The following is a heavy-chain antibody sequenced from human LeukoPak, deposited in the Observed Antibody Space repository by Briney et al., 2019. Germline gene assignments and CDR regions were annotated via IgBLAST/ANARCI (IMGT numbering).Heavy chain of an antibody. J-gene: IGHJ4*02. D-gene: IGHD3-22*01. CDR2: IYYSGST. Sequence: SETLSLTCTVSGGSISSYYWSWIRQPPGKGLEWIGYIYYSGSTNYNPSLKSRVTISVDTSKNQFSLKLSSVTAADTAVYYCARTDSSGFHHDYWGQGTLVTVSS. CDR3: ARTDSSGFHHDY. CDR1: GGSISSYY. V-gene: IGHV4-59*01.